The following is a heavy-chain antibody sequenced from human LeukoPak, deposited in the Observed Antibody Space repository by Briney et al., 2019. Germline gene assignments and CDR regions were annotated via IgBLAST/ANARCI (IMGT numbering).Heavy chain of an antibody. CDR2: IKEDGSMK. CDR1: GFTFSRHW. Sequence: PGGSLRLSCAASGFTFSRHWVDWVRQAPGKGLEWVANIKEDGSMKEYVDSVKGRFTISRDNAKNSLYLQMNSLRAEDTAVYYCARSGRGVDSFYFYLDVWGKGTTVTVSS. D-gene: IGHD3-10*01. V-gene: IGHV3-7*01. CDR3: ARSGRGVDSFYFYLDV. J-gene: IGHJ6*03.